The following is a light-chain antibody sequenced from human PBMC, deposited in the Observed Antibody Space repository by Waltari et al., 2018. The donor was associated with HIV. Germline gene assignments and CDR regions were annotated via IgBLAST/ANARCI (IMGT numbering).Light chain of an antibody. V-gene: IGKV1-9*01. CDR1: QDSSSY. Sequence: DIQLTQSPSFLSASIGDRVSITCRASQDSSSYLAWYQQKPGKAPKVLIYAVSTLQSGVPSRFSGSGSGTEFTLTITSLQAEDFATYYCQQLNSYPVTFGQGTKVEIK. CDR2: AVS. J-gene: IGKJ1*01. CDR3: QQLNSYPVT.